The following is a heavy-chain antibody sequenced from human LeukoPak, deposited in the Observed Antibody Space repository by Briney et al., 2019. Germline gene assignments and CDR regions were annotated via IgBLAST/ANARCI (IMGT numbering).Heavy chain of an antibody. V-gene: IGHV1-46*01. CDR1: GYTFTTYF. CDR3: ARGPGGAAAGSYYYYYYMDV. Sequence: ASVKVSCKASGYTFTTYFMSWVRQAPGQGLEWMGIIDPSGGSTSYAQKFQGRVTVTRDMSTSIVYMELSSLRSDDTAVYYCARGPGGAAAGSYYYYYYMDVWGKGTTVTVSS. CDR2: IDPSGGST. D-gene: IGHD6-13*01. J-gene: IGHJ6*03.